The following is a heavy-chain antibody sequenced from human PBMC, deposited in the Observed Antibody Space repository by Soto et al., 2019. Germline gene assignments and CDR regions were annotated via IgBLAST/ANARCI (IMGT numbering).Heavy chain of an antibody. CDR3: ARQGAEWELAASFDY. CDR2: IYYSGST. J-gene: IGHJ4*02. V-gene: IGHV4-59*08. Sequence: LSLTCTVSGGPISSYYWSWIRQPPGKGLEWIGYIYYSGSTNYNPSLKSRVTISVDTSKNQFSLKLSSVTAADTAVYYCARQGAEWELAASFDYWGQGTLVTVSS. D-gene: IGHD1-26*01. CDR1: GGPISSYY.